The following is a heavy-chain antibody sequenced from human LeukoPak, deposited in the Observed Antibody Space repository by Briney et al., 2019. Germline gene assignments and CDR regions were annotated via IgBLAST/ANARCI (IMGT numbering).Heavy chain of an antibody. CDR2: INHSGST. CDR1: GGSFSGYY. J-gene: IGHJ5*02. D-gene: IGHD6-13*01. Sequence: SETLSLTCAVYGGSFSGYYWSWILQPPGKGLEWIGEINHSGSTNYDPSLKSRVTISVDTSKNQFSLKLSSVTAADTAVYYCARDSERPYNWFDPWGQGTLVTVSS. V-gene: IGHV4-34*01. CDR3: ARDSERPYNWFDP.